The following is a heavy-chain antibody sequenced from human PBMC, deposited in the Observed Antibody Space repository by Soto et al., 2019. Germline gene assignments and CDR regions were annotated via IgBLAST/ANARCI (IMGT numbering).Heavy chain of an antibody. D-gene: IGHD6-13*01. V-gene: IGHV1-8*01. CDR3: ARKVKAAPVPYYYYLDV. CDR2: MNPNSGNT. CDR1: VYTFTTCG. J-gene: IGHJ6*03. Sequence: ASVEVSCKACVYTFTTCGINCVRQATGQGLEWMGWMNPNSGNTGYAQKFQGRVTMTRNTSISTAYMELSSLRSEDTAVYYCARKVKAAPVPYYYYLDVWGKGTTVTVSS.